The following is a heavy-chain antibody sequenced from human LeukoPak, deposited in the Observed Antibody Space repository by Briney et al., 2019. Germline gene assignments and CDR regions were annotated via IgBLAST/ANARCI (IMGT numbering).Heavy chain of an antibody. CDR1: GFTFSSYW. J-gene: IGHJ4*02. CDR3: ARALNWDNFDY. V-gene: IGHV3-30*03. CDR2: ISYDGSNK. Sequence: GGSLRLSCAASGFTFSSYWMSWFRQAPGKGLEGVAVISYDGSNKYYADSVKGRFTISRDNSKNTLYLQMNSLRAEDTAVYYCARALNWDNFDYWGQGTLVTVSS. D-gene: IGHD1/OR15-1a*01.